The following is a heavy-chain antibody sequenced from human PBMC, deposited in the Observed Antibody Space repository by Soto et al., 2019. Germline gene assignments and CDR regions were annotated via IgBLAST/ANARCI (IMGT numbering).Heavy chain of an antibody. CDR2: IYYSGST. Sequence: SETLSLTCTVSGGSISSYYWSWIRQPPGKGLEWIGYIYYSGSTNYNPSLKSRVTISVDTSKNQFSLKLSSVTAADTAVYYCARVIYWGYAFDIWGQGTMVTVSS. CDR1: GGSISSYY. D-gene: IGHD2-8*02. CDR3: ARVIYWGYAFDI. V-gene: IGHV4-59*01. J-gene: IGHJ3*02.